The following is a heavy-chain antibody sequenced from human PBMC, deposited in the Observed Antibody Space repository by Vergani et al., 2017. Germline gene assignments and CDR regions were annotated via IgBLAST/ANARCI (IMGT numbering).Heavy chain of an antibody. CDR3: TSGGLYVGPTQRYSDY. CDR2: IRSKANDYAT. V-gene: IGHV3-73*02. CDR1: VFTFIGSA. Sequence: EELLVQSGGGLVQPGGSLKRSCVASVFTFIGSAIHWVRPSSGKGLEWLGRIRSKANDYATEYSVSVRGRFTISRDDSTYTAYLQMQNLRLDDTAVYYCTSGGLYVGPTQRYSDYWGQGSLVTVSS. J-gene: IGHJ4*02. D-gene: IGHD1-26*01.